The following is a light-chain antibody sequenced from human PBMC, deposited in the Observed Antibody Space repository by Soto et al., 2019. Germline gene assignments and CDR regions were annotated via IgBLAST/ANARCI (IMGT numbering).Light chain of an antibody. CDR1: SSDVGVYNY. Sequence: QSVLTQPASVSGSPGQSITISCTGTSSDVGVYNYVSWYQQHPGKAPKLMIYDVSNRPSGVSNRFSVSKSGNTASLTISWLQAEDEADYFCSSYTSTMTNVFGSGTKVTVL. J-gene: IGLJ1*01. CDR3: SSYTSTMTNV. CDR2: DVS. V-gene: IGLV2-14*01.